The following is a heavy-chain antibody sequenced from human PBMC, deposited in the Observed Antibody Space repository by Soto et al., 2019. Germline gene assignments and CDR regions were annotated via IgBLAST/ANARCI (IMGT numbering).Heavy chain of an antibody. CDR2: INPNSGDT. Sequence: QVQLVQSGAEVKKPGASVKVSCKASGYTFTGHFLHWVRQAPGKGLEWMGWINPNSGDTNYAQEFEGRVTMTRDTSSSTVNMEVTRRRSDDTAVYYCAREGVSGMDVWGPGTTVTVS. CDR3: AREGVSGMDV. V-gene: IGHV1-2*02. J-gene: IGHJ6*02. CDR1: GYTFTGHF.